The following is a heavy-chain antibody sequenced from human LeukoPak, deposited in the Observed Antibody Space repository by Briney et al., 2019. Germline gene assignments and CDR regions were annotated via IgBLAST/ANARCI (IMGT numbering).Heavy chain of an antibody. V-gene: IGHV4-39*01. CDR1: GDSISYFY. Sequence: PSETLSLTCSVSGDSISYFYWSWIRQPPGKGLEWIGSMYYSGSTYYNPSLKSRITISIDTSKNQFSLKLSSVTAADTAVYYCARLTPRIVVVPAAFDYWGQGTLVTVSS. CDR2: MYYSGST. J-gene: IGHJ4*02. D-gene: IGHD2-2*01. CDR3: ARLTPRIVVVPAAFDY.